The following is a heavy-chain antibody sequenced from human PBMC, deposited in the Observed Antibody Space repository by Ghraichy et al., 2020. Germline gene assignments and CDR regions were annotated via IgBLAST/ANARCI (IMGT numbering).Heavy chain of an antibody. V-gene: IGHV3-48*01. J-gene: IGHJ3*02. D-gene: IGHD2-2*01. CDR1: GFTFNTYS. CDR2: ISGPRNTI. CDR3: ARSVTFCSSTNCWDDAFDI. Sequence: GGSLRLSCAASGFTFNTYSMNWVRQAPGKGLEWVSYISGPRNTIHYADSVKGRFTISRDNAKNSLYLQMNSLRAEDTAVYYCARSVTFCSSTNCWDDAFDIWGQGTMVTVS.